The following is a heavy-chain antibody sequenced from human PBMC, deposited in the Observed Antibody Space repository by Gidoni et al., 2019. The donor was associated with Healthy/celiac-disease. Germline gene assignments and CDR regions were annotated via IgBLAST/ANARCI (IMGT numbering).Heavy chain of an antibody. V-gene: IGHV1-24*01. CDR1: GYTLTELS. Sequence: QVQLVQSGAEVTKPGASAKVSCKVSGYTLTELSMHWVRQAPGKGLEWMGGSDPEDGETIYAQKFQGRVTMTEDTSTDTAYMELSSLRSEDTAVYYCATGDFWSGYRHGPFDYWGQGTLVTVSS. CDR2: SDPEDGET. J-gene: IGHJ4*02. CDR3: ATGDFWSGYRHGPFDY. D-gene: IGHD3-3*01.